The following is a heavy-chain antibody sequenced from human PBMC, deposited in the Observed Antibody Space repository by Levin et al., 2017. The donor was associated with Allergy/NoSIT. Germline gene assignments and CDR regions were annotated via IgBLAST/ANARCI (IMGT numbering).Heavy chain of an antibody. J-gene: IGHJ4*02. Sequence: GESLKISCAASGFTFSSYAMTWVRQAPGKGLEWVSAISGSGASTYYADSVKGRFTISRDNSKNTLYLQMNSLRAEDTAVYYCAREGVRYSTYYFDYWGQGTLVTVSS. CDR1: GFTFSSYA. V-gene: IGHV3-23*01. CDR2: ISGSGAST. D-gene: IGHD5-12*01. CDR3: AREGVRYSTYYFDY.